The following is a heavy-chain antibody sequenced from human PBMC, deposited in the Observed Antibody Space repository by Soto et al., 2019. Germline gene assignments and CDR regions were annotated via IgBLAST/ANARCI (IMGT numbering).Heavy chain of an antibody. V-gene: IGHV4-4*07. CDR3: AREGSYSAYNFAHGIQLWSFDF. J-gene: IGHJ4*02. CDR2: IFSSGST. Sequence: ETLSLTCTVSGDSITTFYWSWVRLPAGKGLEWIGRIFSSGSTGFNPSLESRFAMSVDTSKNHFPLNLSSVTAADMAVYHSAREGSYSAYNFAHGIQLWSFDFWGQGALVTVSA. CDR1: GDSITTFY. D-gene: IGHD5-12*01.